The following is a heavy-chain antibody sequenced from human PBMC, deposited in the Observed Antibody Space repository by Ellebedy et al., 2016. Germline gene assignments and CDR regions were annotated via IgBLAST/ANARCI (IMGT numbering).Heavy chain of an antibody. D-gene: IGHD1-26*01. CDR3: ARESRKGYSGSYYYFDY. J-gene: IGHJ4*02. Sequence: SETLSLTXAVYGGSFSGYYWSWIRQHPGKGLEWIGYIYYSGSTYYNPSLKSRVTISVDTSKNQFSLKLSSVTAADTAVYYCARESRKGYSGSYYYFDYWGQGTLVTVSS. V-gene: IGHV4-31*11. CDR1: GGSFSGYY. CDR2: IYYSGST.